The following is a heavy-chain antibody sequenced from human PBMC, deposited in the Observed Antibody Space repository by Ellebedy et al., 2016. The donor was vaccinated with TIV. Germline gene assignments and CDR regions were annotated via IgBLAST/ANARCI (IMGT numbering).Heavy chain of an antibody. CDR3: ARDHTYPDSTGTRYYYYGMDV. Sequence: MPGGSLRLSCTVSGGSISSYYWNWIRQPPGKGLEWIGYIYYSGSTNYNPSLKSRVTISVDTSKNQFSLKLRSVTAADTAVYYCARDHTYPDSTGTRYYYYGMDVWGQGTTVTVSS. CDR2: IYYSGST. J-gene: IGHJ6*02. CDR1: GGSISSYY. V-gene: IGHV4-59*01. D-gene: IGHD1-1*01.